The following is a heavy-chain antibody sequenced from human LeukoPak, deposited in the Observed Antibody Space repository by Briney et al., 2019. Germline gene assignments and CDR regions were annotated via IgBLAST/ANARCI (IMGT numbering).Heavy chain of an antibody. D-gene: IGHD3-3*01. CDR3: ARVPYYDFWSGYYPSDY. CDR1: GYTFTSFG. CDR2: ISAYNGNT. Sequence: ASVKVSCKASGYTFTSFGISWVRQAPGQGREWMGWISAYNGNTNYAQKLQGRVTMTTDTSTSTAYMELRSLRSDDTAVYYCARVPYYDFWSGYYPSDYWGQGTLVTVSS. J-gene: IGHJ4*02. V-gene: IGHV1-18*01.